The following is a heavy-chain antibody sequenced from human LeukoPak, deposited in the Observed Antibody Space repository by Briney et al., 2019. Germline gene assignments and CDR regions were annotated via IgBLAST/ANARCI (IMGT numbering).Heavy chain of an antibody. CDR2: IYYSGST. Sequence: PSETLSLTCTVSGGSISSSSYYWGWIRQPPGKGLEWIGSIYYSGSTYYNPSLKSRVTISVDTSKHQFSLKLSSVTAADTAVYYCARAPPYYYDSSGYPQGYYFDYWGQGTLVTVSS. CDR3: ARAPPYYYDSSGYPQGYYFDY. J-gene: IGHJ4*02. D-gene: IGHD3-22*01. V-gene: IGHV4-39*01. CDR1: GGSISSSSYY.